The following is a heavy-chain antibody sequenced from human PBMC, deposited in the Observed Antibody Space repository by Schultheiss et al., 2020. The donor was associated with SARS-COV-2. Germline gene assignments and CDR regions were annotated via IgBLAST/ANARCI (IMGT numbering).Heavy chain of an antibody. V-gene: IGHV3-30*18. J-gene: IGHJ4*03. CDR3: AKEGDY. Sequence: GGSLRLSCAASGFTFSSYGMHWVRQAPGKGLEWVAVISYDGSNKYYADSVKGRFTISRDNSKNTLYLQMNSLRAEDTAVYYCAKEGDYWGQGTTVTVSS. CDR2: ISYDGSNK. CDR1: GFTFSSYG.